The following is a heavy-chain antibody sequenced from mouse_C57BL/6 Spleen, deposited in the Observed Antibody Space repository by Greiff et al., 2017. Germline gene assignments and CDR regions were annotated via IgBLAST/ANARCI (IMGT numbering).Heavy chain of an antibody. CDR2: IDPTDSYT. V-gene: IGHV1-69*01. CDR1: GYTFTSYW. Sequence: QVQLQQPGAELVMPGASVKLSCKASGYTFTSYWMHWVKQRPGQGLEWIGEIDPTDSYTNYNQKFKGKSTLTVDTSSSTAYMQLSSLTSEDSAVYYCARTDYCGSYWYFDVWGTGTTVTVSS. D-gene: IGHD1-1*01. CDR3: ARTDYCGSYWYFDV. J-gene: IGHJ1*03.